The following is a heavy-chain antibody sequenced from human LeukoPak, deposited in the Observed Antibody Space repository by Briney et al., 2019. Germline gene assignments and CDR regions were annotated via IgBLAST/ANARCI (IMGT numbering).Heavy chain of an antibody. Sequence: NASETLSLTCTVSGGSISSYYWSWIRQPPGKGLEWIGYIYYSGSTNYNPSLKSRVTISVDTSKNQFSLKLSSVTAADTAVYYCARAAGEFLDYWGQGTLVTVSS. J-gene: IGHJ4*02. CDR3: ARAAGEFLDY. V-gene: IGHV4-59*01. CDR1: GGSISSYY. D-gene: IGHD3-10*01. CDR2: IYYSGST.